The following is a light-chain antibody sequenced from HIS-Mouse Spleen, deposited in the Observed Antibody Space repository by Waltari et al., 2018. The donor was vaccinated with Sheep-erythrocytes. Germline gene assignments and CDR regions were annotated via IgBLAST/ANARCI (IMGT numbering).Light chain of an antibody. J-gene: IGLJ3*02. CDR3: CSYAGSSTPWV. V-gene: IGLV2-23*01. Sequence: QSALTQPASVSGSPGQSITISCTGTSSDVGSYNLVSWYQQHPGKAPKRMLYEGSKRPSGVFNRFSGSKSGNTASLTLSGLQAEDEADYYCCSYAGSSTPWVFGGGTKLTVL. CDR2: EGS. CDR1: SSDVGSYNL.